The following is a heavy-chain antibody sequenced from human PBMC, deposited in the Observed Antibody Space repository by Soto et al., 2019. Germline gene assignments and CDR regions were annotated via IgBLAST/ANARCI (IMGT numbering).Heavy chain of an antibody. Sequence: ASVKVSCKASGYTFTSYDIKWVRQATGQGLGWMGWMNPNSGNTGYAQKFQGRVTMTRNTYISTAYMELSSLRSEDTAVYYCARAGGPLHAFDIWGPGTMVTVSS. CDR3: ARAGGPLHAFDI. CDR2: MNPNSGNT. CDR1: GYTFTSYD. V-gene: IGHV1-8*02. J-gene: IGHJ3*02. D-gene: IGHD3-16*01.